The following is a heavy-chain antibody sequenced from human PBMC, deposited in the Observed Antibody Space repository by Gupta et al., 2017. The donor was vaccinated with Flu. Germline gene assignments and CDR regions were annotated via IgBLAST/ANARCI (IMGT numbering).Heavy chain of an antibody. CDR2: ISPDGSET. V-gene: IGHV3-7*01. CDR1: GFSFSSFW. Sequence: EVQLVESGGSLVQPGGFLRLSCAASGFSFSSFWMTWVRQTSGKGLEGVANISPDGSETYYVDSVKGRFTISRDNAKNSLYMQMNSLRAEDTAVYYCARDLNWEAYWGQGTLVTVSS. J-gene: IGHJ4*02. CDR3: ARDLNWEAY. D-gene: IGHD7-27*01.